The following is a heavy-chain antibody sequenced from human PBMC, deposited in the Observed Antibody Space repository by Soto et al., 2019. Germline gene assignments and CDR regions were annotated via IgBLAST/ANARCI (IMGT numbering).Heavy chain of an antibody. V-gene: IGHV4-30-2*01. CDR3: ARERSGYYYY. D-gene: IGHD3-22*01. CDR2: IYHSGST. J-gene: IGHJ4*02. CDR1: GGSISSGGYS. Sequence: PSETLSLTCAVSGGSISSGGYSWSWIRQPPGKGLEWIGYIYHSGSTYYNPSLKSRVTISVDRSKNQFSLKLSSVTAADTAVYYCARERSGYYYYWGQGTLVTVSS.